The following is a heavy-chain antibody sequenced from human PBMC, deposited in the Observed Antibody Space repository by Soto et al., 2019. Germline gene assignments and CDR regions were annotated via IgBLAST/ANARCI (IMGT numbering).Heavy chain of an antibody. CDR2: IYYSGST. CDR1: GGSISSYY. CDR3: ARHLITIFGVVIIGDAFDI. D-gene: IGHD3-3*01. V-gene: IGHV4-59*08. J-gene: IGHJ3*02. Sequence: PSETLYLTCTVSGGSISSYYWSWIRQPPGKGLEWIGYIYYSGSTNYNPSLKSRVTISVDTSKNQFSLKLSSVTAADTAVYYCARHLITIFGVVIIGDAFDIWAQGTMVTVSS.